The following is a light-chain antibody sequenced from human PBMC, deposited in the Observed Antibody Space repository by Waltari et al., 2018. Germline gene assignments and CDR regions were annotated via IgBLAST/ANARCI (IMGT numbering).Light chain of an antibody. J-gene: IGKJ1*01. V-gene: IGKV3-15*01. CDR1: QSVSSN. Sequence: EIVMTQSPATLSVSPGQRATLSCRASQSVSSNLAWYQQKPGQAPRLLIYGASTRATGIPARSSGSGSGTEFTLTISSRQSEDFAVYYCQQYNNWPQTFGQGTKVEIK. CDR2: GAS. CDR3: QQYNNWPQT.